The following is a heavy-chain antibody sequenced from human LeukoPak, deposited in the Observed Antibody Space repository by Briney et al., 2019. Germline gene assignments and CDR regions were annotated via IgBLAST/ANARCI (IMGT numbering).Heavy chain of an antibody. CDR2: INHSGNT. CDR3: ARHVGEYWYFDL. J-gene: IGHJ2*01. CDR1: GGSFSGYY. V-gene: IGHV4-34*01. D-gene: IGHD3-10*01. Sequence: PSETLSLTCAVYGGSFSGYYWSWIRQPPGKGLEWIGEINHSGNTNYNPSLKSRVTISVDTSKNQFSLKLSSVTAADTAVYYCARHVGEYWYFDLWGRGTLVTVSS.